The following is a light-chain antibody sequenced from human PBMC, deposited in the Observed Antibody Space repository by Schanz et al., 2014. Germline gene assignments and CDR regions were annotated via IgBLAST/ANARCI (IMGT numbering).Light chain of an antibody. CDR3: QQYGSSPRT. CDR1: QSVGISY. Sequence: EIVMTQSPATLSVSPGERATLSCRASQSVGISYFAWFQQKPGQAPRLLIYGPSYRATGIPDRFSGGGSGTDFNFTISRLEPEDFAVYYCQQYGSSPRTFGQGTRVEIK. V-gene: IGKV3-20*01. CDR2: GPS. J-gene: IGKJ1*01.